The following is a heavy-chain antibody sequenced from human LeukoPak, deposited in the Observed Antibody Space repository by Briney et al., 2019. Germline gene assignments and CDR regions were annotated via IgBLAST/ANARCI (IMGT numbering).Heavy chain of an antibody. CDR3: ACSSWYMLDAGLDY. V-gene: IGHV3-30*03. J-gene: IGHJ4*02. CDR1: GFTFSSYG. D-gene: IGHD6-13*01. CDR2: ISYDGSNK. Sequence: GRSLRLSCAASGFTFSSYGMHWVRQAPGKGLEWVAVISYDGSNKYYADSVKGRFTISRDNAKNSLYLQMNSLRAEDTAVYYCACSSWYMLDAGLDYWGQGTLVTVSS.